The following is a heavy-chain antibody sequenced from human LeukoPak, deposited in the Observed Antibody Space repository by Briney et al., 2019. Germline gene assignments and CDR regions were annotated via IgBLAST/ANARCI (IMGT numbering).Heavy chain of an antibody. CDR2: IYYSGST. V-gene: IGHV4-59*01. Sequence: SETLSLTCTVSGGSISSYYWSWIRQPPGKGPEWIGYIYYSGSTNYNPSLKSRVTISVDTSKNQFSLKLSSVTAADTAVYYCARAGLRPLRYFEWWDYWGQGTLVTVSS. CDR1: GGSISSYY. D-gene: IGHD3-9*01. CDR3: ARAGLRPLRYFEWWDY. J-gene: IGHJ4*02.